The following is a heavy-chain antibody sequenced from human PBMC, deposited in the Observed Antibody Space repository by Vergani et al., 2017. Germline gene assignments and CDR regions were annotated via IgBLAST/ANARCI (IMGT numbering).Heavy chain of an antibody. CDR1: GFTFSSYA. J-gene: IGHJ4*02. CDR2: ISSNGGST. V-gene: IGHV3-64D*06. D-gene: IGHD3-3*01. CDR3: VKGTSYDFWSGYCDY. Sequence: EVQLVESGGGLVQPGGSLRLSCSASGFTFSSYAMHWVRQAPGKGLEYVSAISSNGGSTYYAASVKGRFTISRDNSKNTLYLQMSSLRAEDTAVYYCVKGTSYDFWSGYCDYWGQGTLVTVSS.